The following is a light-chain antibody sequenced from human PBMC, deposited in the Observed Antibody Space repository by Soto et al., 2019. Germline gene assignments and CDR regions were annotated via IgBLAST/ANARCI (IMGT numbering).Light chain of an antibody. Sequence: EIVLTQSPGTLSLSPGERATLSCRASQSVTSSYLAWYQQRRGQAPRLLIYDASSRATGIPDRFSGSGSGTDFTRTISRLEPEDFAVYYCQQYVSSPRTFGQGTKLEIK. J-gene: IGKJ2*01. CDR3: QQYVSSPRT. V-gene: IGKV3-20*01. CDR2: DAS. CDR1: QSVTSSY.